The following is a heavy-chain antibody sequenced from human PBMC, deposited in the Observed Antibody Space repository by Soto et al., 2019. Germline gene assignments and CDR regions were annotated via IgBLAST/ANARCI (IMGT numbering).Heavy chain of an antibody. CDR3: ATRGRSLGYYYGMDV. CDR2: INAGNGNT. V-gene: IGHV1-3*01. CDR1: GYTFTSYA. D-gene: IGHD3-10*01. Sequence: QVQLVQSGAEVKKPGASVKVSCKASGYTFTSYAMHWVRQAPGQRLEWMGWINAGNGNTKYSQKFQGRVTITRDTFASTAYMELSRLRSEDTAVYYCATRGRSLGYYYGMDVWGQGTTVTVSS. J-gene: IGHJ6*02.